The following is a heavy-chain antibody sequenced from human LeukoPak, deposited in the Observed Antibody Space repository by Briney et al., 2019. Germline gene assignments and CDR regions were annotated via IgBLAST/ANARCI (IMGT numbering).Heavy chain of an antibody. CDR3: ARDYGDYAIDY. CDR1: GFKFDDYG. D-gene: IGHD4-17*01. CDR2: ISSSGSTI. V-gene: IGHV3-11*01. J-gene: IGHJ4*02. Sequence: GGSLRLSCTASGFKFDDYGMTWVRQAPGKGLEWVSYISSSGSTIYYADSVKGRFTMSRDNAKNSLYLQMNSLRAEDTAVYYCARDYGDYAIDYWGQGTLVSVSS.